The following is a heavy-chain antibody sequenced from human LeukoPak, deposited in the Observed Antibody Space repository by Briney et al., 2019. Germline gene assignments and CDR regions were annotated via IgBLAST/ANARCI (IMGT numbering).Heavy chain of an antibody. J-gene: IGHJ4*02. V-gene: IGHV3-23*01. CDR1: GFTFSNYV. CDR2: ISGSGGSE. D-gene: IGHD3-10*01. CDR3: ARYGSGSYLVF. Sequence: GGSLRLSCAASGFTFSNYVMSWVRHSPGKGLERVSGISGSGGSEYYADSVKGRFTISRDNSKNTLYLQMNSLRAEDTAVYYCARYGSGSYLVFWGQGTLVTVSS.